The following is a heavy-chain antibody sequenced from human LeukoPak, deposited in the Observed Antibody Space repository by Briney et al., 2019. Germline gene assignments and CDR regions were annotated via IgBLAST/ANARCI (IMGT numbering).Heavy chain of an antibody. V-gene: IGHV3-23*01. CDR2: IGASGEST. D-gene: IGHD5-24*01. CDR3: AKDIQLST. CDR1: GFTFSVAA. Sequence: GGSLRLSCAASGFTFSVAAMTWVRQAPGKGLEWVSLIGASGESTYYADSVKGRFTISREHSKNTLSLQMNSLRVEDTAMYFCAKDIQLSTWGLGTMVTVSS. J-gene: IGHJ3*01.